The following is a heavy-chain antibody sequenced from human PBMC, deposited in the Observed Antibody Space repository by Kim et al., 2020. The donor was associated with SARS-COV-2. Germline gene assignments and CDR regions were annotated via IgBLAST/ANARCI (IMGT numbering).Heavy chain of an antibody. V-gene: IGHV3-48*03. J-gene: IGHJ5*02. D-gene: IGHD1-7*01. CDR3: ARETSVRGTDP. CDR1: GFTFSSYE. Sequence: GGSLRLSCAASGFTFSSYEMNWVRQAPGKGLEWVSYISSSGSTIYYADSVKGRFTISRDNAKNSLYLQMNSLRAEDTAVYYCARETSVRGTDPWGQGTLVTVSS. CDR2: ISSSGSTI.